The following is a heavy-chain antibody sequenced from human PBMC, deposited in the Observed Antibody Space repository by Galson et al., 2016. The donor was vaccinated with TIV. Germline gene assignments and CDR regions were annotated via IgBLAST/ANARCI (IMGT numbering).Heavy chain of an antibody. CDR2: IVPLFRTT. Sequence: SVKVSCKASGGSFSTHTFNWVRQAPGQGLEWMGGIVPLFRTTNYAQKFQGRVTFTADESSSTAYMGVSRLTSDDTAVYYCAKDRNTALDTYYYYYGRDVWGQGTTVTVSS. CDR1: GGSFSTHT. CDR3: AKDRNTALDTYYYYYGRDV. V-gene: IGHV1-69*13. J-gene: IGHJ6*02. D-gene: IGHD5-18*01.